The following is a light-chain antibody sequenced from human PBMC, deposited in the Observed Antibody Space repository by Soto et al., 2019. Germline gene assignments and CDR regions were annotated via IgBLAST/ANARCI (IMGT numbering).Light chain of an antibody. Sequence: QSALTKPAYVSGSPGQSITISCTGTSSDVGGSNHVSWYQQRPDKAPRLMIYDVTNRPSGVSDRFSGSKSGNTASLTISGLQAEDEADYYCSSYTTIRTVKFGGGTKVTVL. CDR1: SSDVGGSNH. CDR3: SSYTTIRTVK. J-gene: IGLJ2*01. V-gene: IGLV2-14*03. CDR2: DVT.